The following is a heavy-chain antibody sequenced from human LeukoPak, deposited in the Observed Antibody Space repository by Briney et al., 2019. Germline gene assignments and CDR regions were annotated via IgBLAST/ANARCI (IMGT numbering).Heavy chain of an antibody. CDR3: ARLVGASWFDS. V-gene: IGHV6-1*01. CDR1: GDSVSTNSAT. Sequence: SQTLSLTCAISGDSVSTNSATWTWLRQSPSRGLEWLGRTYYRSKWYNDYAVSMKSRITINPDTSKNQFSLQLNSVAPEDTAVYYCARLVGASWFDSWGQGTLVTVSS. D-gene: IGHD1-26*01. CDR2: TYYRSKWYN. J-gene: IGHJ5*01.